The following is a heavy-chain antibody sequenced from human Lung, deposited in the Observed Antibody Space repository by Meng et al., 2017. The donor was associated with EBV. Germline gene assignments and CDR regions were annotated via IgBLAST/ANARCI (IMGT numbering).Heavy chain of an antibody. CDR2: INEDATIT. D-gene: IGHD1-14*01. J-gene: IGHJ4*02. CDR3: SRDLAGSDDY. V-gene: IGHV3-74*01. CDR1: KFTLRRYW. Sequence: EVPRVELVDSLLHPTGSLRLSCGAHKFTLRRYWRHCVLQGPGKEPLWVSRINEDATITNYADSVKALFTISRDNDKNTLYLKMNNLRAEDTAVYYCSRDLAGSDDYWGRGTLVTVSS.